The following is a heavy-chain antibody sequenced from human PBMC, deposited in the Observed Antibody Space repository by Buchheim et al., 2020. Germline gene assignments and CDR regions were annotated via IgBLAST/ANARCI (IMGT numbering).Heavy chain of an antibody. V-gene: IGHV3-23*01. J-gene: IGHJ6*02. D-gene: IGHD6-6*01. CDR1: GFSFSTYA. CDR2: ISGGGDTT. CDR3: AKGIHSSSHYYYGMDV. Sequence: EVQLLESGGGLVQPGGSLRLTCVASGFSFSTYAMNWVRQAPGKGLEWVSAISGGGDTTYYADSVKGRFTISRDNSKNTLYLQMNSLRAEDTAVYYCAKGIHSSSHYYYGMDVWGQGTT.